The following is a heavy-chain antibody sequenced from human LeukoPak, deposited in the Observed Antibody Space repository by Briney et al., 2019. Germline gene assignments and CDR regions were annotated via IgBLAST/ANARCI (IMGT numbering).Heavy chain of an antibody. V-gene: IGHV1-8*01. J-gene: IGHJ6*02. CDR3: ARGRLPTYYYDSSGYHYYYYGMDV. Sequence: GASVKVSCNASGYTFTSYDINWVRQATGQGLEWMGWMNPNSGNTGYAQKFQGRVTMTRNTSISTAYMELSSLRSEDTAVYYCARGRLPTYYYDSSGYHYYYYGMDVWGQGTTVTVSS. CDR1: GYTFTSYD. CDR2: MNPNSGNT. D-gene: IGHD3-22*01.